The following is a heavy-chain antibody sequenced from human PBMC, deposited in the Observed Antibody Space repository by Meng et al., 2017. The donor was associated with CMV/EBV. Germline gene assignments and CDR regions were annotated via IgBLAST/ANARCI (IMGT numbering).Heavy chain of an antibody. J-gene: IGHJ4*02. CDR3: ARALKRGIVGAAFDY. CDR1: GYTFTGYY. Sequence: GESLKISCKASGYTFTGYYMHWVRQAPGQGLEWMGWINPNSGGTNYAQKFQGRVTLTRDTSISTAYMELSRLRSDDTAVYYCARALKRGIVGAAFDYWGQGTLVTVSS. D-gene: IGHD1-26*01. CDR2: INPNSGGT. V-gene: IGHV1-2*02.